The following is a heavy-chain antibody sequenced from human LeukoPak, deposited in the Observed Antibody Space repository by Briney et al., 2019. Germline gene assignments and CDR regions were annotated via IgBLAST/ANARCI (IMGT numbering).Heavy chain of an antibody. CDR2: FDPEDGEA. CDR3: AIDLRSGSYST. Sequence: GGSLRLSCAASGFTFSSYAMSWVRQAPGKGLEWMGGFDPEDGEAIYPQKFQGRVTMTEDTSTDTAYMELSSLRSEDTAVYYCAIDLRSGSYSTWGQGTLVTVSS. V-gene: IGHV1-24*01. J-gene: IGHJ5*02. CDR1: GFTFSSYA. D-gene: IGHD1-26*01.